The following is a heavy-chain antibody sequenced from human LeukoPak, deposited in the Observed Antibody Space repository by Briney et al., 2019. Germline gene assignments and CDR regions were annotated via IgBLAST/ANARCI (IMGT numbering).Heavy chain of an antibody. D-gene: IGHD4-23*01. J-gene: IGHJ4*02. Sequence: ASVKVSCKASGYTFTSYAMNWVRQAPGQGLKWMGIINPSGGSTSYAQKFQGRVTMTRDMSTSTVYMELSSLRSEDTAVYYCARDWSYGGNSEEDYFDYWGQGTLVTVSS. CDR1: GYTFTSYA. CDR2: INPSGGST. V-gene: IGHV1-46*01. CDR3: ARDWSYGGNSEEDYFDY.